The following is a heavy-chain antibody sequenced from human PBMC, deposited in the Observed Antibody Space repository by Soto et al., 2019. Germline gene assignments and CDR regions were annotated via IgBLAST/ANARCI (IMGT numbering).Heavy chain of an antibody. CDR3: AHRGNWGVRGYWYFDL. CDR2: IYWDDDK. V-gene: IGHV2-5*02. J-gene: IGHJ2*01. Sequence: QITLKESGPTLVKPTQTLTLTCTFSGFSLSTSGVGVGWIRQPPGKALECLALIYWDDDKRYSPSLKSRLTITKDTSKNQGVLTMTNMDPVDTATYYCAHRGNWGVRGYWYFDLWGRGTLVTVSS. D-gene: IGHD7-27*01. CDR1: GFSLSTSGVG.